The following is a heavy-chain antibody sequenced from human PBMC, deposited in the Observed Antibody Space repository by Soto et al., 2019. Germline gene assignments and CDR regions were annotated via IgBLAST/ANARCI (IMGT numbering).Heavy chain of an antibody. J-gene: IGHJ4*02. V-gene: IGHV4-59*08. D-gene: IGHD2-2*01. Sequence: QVQLQESGPGLVKPSETLSLTCTVSGGAISSYYWSWIRQPPGKGLEWIGYIYYRGGTNYNPPLRGRGTKAVDTSMNQFSLKLGYVTVAVRAVYYWARQFRNCQITSCYVFHYWGQGPLVTFSS. CDR1: GGAISSYY. CDR3: ARQFRNCQITSCYVFHY. CDR2: IYYRGGT.